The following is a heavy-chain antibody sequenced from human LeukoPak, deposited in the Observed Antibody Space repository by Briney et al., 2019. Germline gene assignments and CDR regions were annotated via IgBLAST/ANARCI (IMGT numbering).Heavy chain of an antibody. V-gene: IGHV3-30-3*01. D-gene: IGHD3-3*01. CDR1: GFTFSSYA. Sequence: TGGSLRLSCAASGFTFSSYAMHWVRQAPGKGLEWVAVISYDGSNKYYAVSVKGRFTISRDNSKNTLYLQMNSLRAEDTAVYYCARDLISEWLSRRNAFDIWGQGTMVTVPS. CDR3: ARDLISEWLSRRNAFDI. J-gene: IGHJ3*02. CDR2: ISYDGSNK.